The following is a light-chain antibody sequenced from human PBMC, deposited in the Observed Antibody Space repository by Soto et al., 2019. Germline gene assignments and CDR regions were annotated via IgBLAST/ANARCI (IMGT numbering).Light chain of an antibody. J-gene: IGKJ3*01. V-gene: IGKV1-33*01. CDR3: QQYDKLPTFT. Sequence: DIQMTQSPSSLSASVGDRVTITCQASHDISNYLNWYQHRAGKAPQLLIYDVSNLETGVPPRFSGTGSGTHFTFTISSLQPEDVVTYYCQQYDKLPTFTFGPGTKVDLK. CDR1: HDISNY. CDR2: DVS.